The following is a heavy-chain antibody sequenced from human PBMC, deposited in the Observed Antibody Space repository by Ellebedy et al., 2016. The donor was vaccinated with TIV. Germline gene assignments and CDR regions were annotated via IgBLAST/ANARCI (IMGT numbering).Heavy chain of an antibody. CDR2: VTGNGGTT. J-gene: IGHJ4*02. V-gene: IGHV3-23*01. CDR3: ATDLSSRSN. D-gene: IGHD2-2*01. CDR1: GFTFTSYA. Sequence: GESLKISCAASGFTFTSYAMNWARQAPGKGLEWVSAVTGNGGTTYSADSVKGRFTISRDNSKNTLSLQMNSLRAEDTAMYYCATDLSSRSNWGQGTLVTVSS.